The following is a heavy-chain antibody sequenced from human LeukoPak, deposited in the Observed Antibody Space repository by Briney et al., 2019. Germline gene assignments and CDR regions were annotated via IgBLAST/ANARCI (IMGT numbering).Heavy chain of an antibody. CDR3: ARESPLYGDYAY. Sequence: WASVKVSCKASGYIFTTYVIHWVRQATGQGLEWMGWMNPNSGNTGYAQKFQGRVTMTRNTSISTAYMELSSLRSEDTAVYYCARESPLYGDYAYWGQGTLVTVSS. D-gene: IGHD4-17*01. J-gene: IGHJ4*02. CDR1: GYIFTTYV. V-gene: IGHV1-8*02. CDR2: MNPNSGNT.